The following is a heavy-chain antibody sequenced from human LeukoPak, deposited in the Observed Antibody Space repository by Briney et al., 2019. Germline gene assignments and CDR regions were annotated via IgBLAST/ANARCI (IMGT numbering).Heavy chain of an antibody. Sequence: SETLSLTCTVPGGSISSSSYYWGWIRQPPGKGLEWIGSIDYSGSTHYNPSLRSRVTISVDTSKNQFSLKLSSVTAADTAVYYCTRGNFPTYQLLLDYWGQGTLVTVSS. CDR1: GGSISSSSYY. V-gene: IGHV4-39*07. D-gene: IGHD2-2*01. CDR2: IDYSGST. CDR3: TRGNFPTYQLLLDY. J-gene: IGHJ4*02.